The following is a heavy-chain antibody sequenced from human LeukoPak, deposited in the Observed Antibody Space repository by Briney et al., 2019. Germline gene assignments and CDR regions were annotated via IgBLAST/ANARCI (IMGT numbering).Heavy chain of an antibody. Sequence: PSETLSLTCTVSGGSISSYYWSWLRQPPGKGLEWIGYIYYSGSTNYNPSLKGRVTISVDTSKNQFSLRLSSVTAADTAVYYCARGPAGLYYYYYMDVWGKGTTVTVSS. V-gene: IGHV4-59*01. D-gene: IGHD1-14*01. CDR1: GGSISSYY. CDR3: ARGPAGLYYYYYMDV. CDR2: IYYSGST. J-gene: IGHJ6*03.